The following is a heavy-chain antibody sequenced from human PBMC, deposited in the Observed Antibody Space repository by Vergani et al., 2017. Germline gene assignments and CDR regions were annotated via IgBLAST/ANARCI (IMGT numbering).Heavy chain of an antibody. Sequence: QVQLPESGPVLFKPSETLSLTCTVSGGSISSYYWSWIRQPAGKGLEWIGRIYTSGSTNYNPSLKSRVTMSVDTSKNQFSLKLSSVTAADTAVYYCARGRIAAPRVYYYMDVWGKGTTVTVSS. CDR2: IYTSGST. V-gene: IGHV4-4*07. CDR1: GGSISSYY. CDR3: ARGRIAAPRVYYYMDV. D-gene: IGHD6-6*01. J-gene: IGHJ6*03.